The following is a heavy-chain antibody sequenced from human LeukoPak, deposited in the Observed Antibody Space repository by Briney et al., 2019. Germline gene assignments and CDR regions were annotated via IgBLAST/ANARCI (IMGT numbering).Heavy chain of an antibody. D-gene: IGHD6-19*01. Sequence: GGSLRLSCAASGFTFSSYWMSWVRQAPGKGLEWVANMKGDGSDKNYVDSVKGRFTIYGDNAKNSMYLQMNRLRDEDSAVYYCARDEGSGWYVYWGQGILVIVSS. CDR3: ARDEGSGWYVY. J-gene: IGHJ4*02. V-gene: IGHV3-7*04. CDR2: MKGDGSDK. CDR1: GFTFSSYW.